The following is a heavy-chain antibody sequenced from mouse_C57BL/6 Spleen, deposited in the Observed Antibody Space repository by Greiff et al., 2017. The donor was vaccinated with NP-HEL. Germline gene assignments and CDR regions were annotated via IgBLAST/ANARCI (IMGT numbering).Heavy chain of an antibody. CDR3: ARSGLGRVYYFDY. CDR1: GYTFTSYW. Sequence: QVQLQQPGAELVRPGTSVKLSCKASGYTFTSYWMHWVKQRPGQGLEWIGVIDPSDSYTNYNQKFKGKATLTVDTSSSTAYMQLSSLTSEDSAVYYCARSGLGRVYYFDYWGQGTTLTVSS. J-gene: IGHJ2*01. V-gene: IGHV1-59*01. CDR2: IDPSDSYT. D-gene: IGHD4-1*01.